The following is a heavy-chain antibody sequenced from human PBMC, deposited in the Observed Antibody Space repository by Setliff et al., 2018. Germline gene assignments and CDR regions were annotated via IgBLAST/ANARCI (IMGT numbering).Heavy chain of an antibody. J-gene: IGHJ4*02. CDR3: ARTCSGSGCYAGLES. Sequence: PGGSLRLSCAASGFTFSTYRMHWVRQAPGKGLEWVAVIWDDGGNKYHADSVKGRFTISRDNSKNTLYLQMNSLRPDDTAVYYCARTCSGSGCYAGLESWGQGTPVTVS. V-gene: IGHV3-33*08. D-gene: IGHD2-15*01. CDR1: GFTFSTYR. CDR2: IWDDGGNK.